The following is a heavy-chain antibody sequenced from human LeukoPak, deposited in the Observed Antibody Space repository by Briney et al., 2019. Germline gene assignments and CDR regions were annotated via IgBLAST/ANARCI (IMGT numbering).Heavy chain of an antibody. CDR3: AGSRITIFGVEPDAFDI. J-gene: IGHJ3*02. V-gene: IGHV7-4-1*02. D-gene: IGHD3-3*01. Sequence: ASVKVSCKASGYTFTSYAMNWVRQAPGQGLAWMGWINTNTGNPTYAQGFTGRFVFSLDTSVSTAYLQISSLKAEDTAVYYCAGSRITIFGVEPDAFDIWGQGTMVTVSS. CDR1: GYTFTSYA. CDR2: INTNTGNP.